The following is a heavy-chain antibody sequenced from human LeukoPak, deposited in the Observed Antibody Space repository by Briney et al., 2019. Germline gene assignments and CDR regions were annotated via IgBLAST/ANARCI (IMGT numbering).Heavy chain of an antibody. CDR3: ARGPRGGDRFNP. J-gene: IGHJ5*02. D-gene: IGHD3-16*01. V-gene: IGHV1-8*01. Sequence: GSVKLSCKASGYTFTSYDINWVRQATGHGLEWMGWMNTNSGNTGYAQKFQGRVTMTRNTSMSAAYMQLSSLISEDTAVYYCARGPRGGDRFNPWGQGTLVTVSS. CDR1: GYTFTSYD. CDR2: MNTNSGNT.